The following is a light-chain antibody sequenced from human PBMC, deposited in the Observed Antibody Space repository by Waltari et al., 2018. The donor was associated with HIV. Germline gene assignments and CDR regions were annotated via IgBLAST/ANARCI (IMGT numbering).Light chain of an antibody. CDR2: DVT. CDR3: CSYAGGYTLV. V-gene: IGLV2-11*01. J-gene: IGLJ3*02. Sequence: QSARPQPRPVSGPRGPPVTIPCTGTSSDVGCYNYVSWYQHHPGKPPKLMIYDVTKRPSGVPDRFSGSKSGNTASLTISGLQAEDEADYFCCSYAGGYTLVFGGGTKLTVL. CDR1: SSDVGCYNY.